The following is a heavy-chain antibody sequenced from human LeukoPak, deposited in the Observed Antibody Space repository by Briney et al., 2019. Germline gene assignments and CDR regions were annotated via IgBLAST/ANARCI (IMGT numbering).Heavy chain of an antibody. CDR3: ARGNRPRKRITIFGVARVSFDI. V-gene: IGHV4-34*01. D-gene: IGHD3-3*01. J-gene: IGHJ3*02. CDR1: GFTFSNAQ. Sequence: PGGSLRLSCAASGFTFSNAQMSWVRQPPGKGLEWIGEINHSGSTNYNPSLKSRVTISVDTSKNQFSLKLSSVTAADTAVYYCARGNRPRKRITIFGVARVSFDIWGQGTMVTVSS. CDR2: INHSGST.